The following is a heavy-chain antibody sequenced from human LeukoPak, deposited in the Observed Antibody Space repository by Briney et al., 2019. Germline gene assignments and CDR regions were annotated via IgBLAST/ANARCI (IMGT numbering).Heavy chain of an antibody. J-gene: IGHJ4*02. Sequence: AAVKVSCEASGYTFNICDIKWVRQPPPQGVEGMGRINPCGGSTSYSQNSQGRGTITKGMATDTVYIELSILRSEGTAVDYCSEATVVRSGLYYWGQGTLVTVSS. CDR1: GYTFNICD. CDR3: SEATVVRSGLYY. D-gene: IGHD4-23*01. V-gene: IGHV1-46*02. CDR2: INPCGGST.